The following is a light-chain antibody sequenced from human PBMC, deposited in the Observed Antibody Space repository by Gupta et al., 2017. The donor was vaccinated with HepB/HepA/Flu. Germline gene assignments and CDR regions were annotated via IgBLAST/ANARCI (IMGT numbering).Light chain of an antibody. CDR2: TNN. CDR3: AAWDDSLNGLV. CDR1: NSNIGSNT. V-gene: IGLV1-44*01. J-gene: IGLJ2*01. Sequence: QSVLTQPPSASGTPGQRVTTPCSGSNSNIGSNTVNWYQQLPGTAPKLLIYTNNQRPSGVPDRFSGSKSGTSASLAISGLQSEDEADYYCAAWDDSLNGLVFGGGTKLTVL.